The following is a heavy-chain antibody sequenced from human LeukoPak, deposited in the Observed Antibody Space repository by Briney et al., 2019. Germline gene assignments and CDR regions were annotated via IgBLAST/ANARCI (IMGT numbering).Heavy chain of an antibody. D-gene: IGHD1-7*01. CDR1: GFTFSSYA. V-gene: IGHV3-23*01. Sequence: GGSLRLSCAASGFTFSSYAMSWVRQAPGKGLEWVSAISGSGGSTYYADFVKGRFTISRDNSKNTLYLQMNSLRAEDTAVYYCAKDLGTYNWNYEGYDAFDIWGQGTMVTVSS. J-gene: IGHJ3*02. CDR3: AKDLGTYNWNYEGYDAFDI. CDR2: ISGSGGST.